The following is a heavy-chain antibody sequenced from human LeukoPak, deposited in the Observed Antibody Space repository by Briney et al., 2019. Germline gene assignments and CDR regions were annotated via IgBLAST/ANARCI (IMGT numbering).Heavy chain of an antibody. CDR1: GASISSGSYY. Sequence: PSETLSLTCTVSGASISSGSYYWSWIRQHPGKGLEWIGYIYHSGSTYYNPSLKSRVTISVDTSKNQFSLKLSSVTAADTAIYYCAKITGVLISYWGQGTLVIVSS. D-gene: IGHD3-3*01. CDR3: AKITGVLISY. CDR2: IYHSGST. V-gene: IGHV4-31*03. J-gene: IGHJ4*02.